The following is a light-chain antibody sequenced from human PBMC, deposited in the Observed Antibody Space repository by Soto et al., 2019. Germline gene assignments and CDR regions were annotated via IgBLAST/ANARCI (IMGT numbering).Light chain of an antibody. Sequence: DIQMTQSPSALSASVGDRVTLNCRASQSISIWLAWYQQKPGKAPKILIYKASSLESGVPSRFSGSGSGTEFTLTISSLQPDDFATYYCQQYSTYTPRTFGQGTKVDIK. J-gene: IGKJ1*01. CDR2: KAS. CDR3: QQYSTYTPRT. CDR1: QSISIW. V-gene: IGKV1-5*03.